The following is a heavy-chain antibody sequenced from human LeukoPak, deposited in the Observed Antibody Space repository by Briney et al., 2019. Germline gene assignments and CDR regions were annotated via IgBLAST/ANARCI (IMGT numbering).Heavy chain of an antibody. D-gene: IGHD4-17*01. CDR1: GGSFSGYY. V-gene: IGHV4-34*01. CDR2: INHSGST. CDR3: ARFDYRDYAEYFDY. J-gene: IGHJ4*02. Sequence: SETLSLTCAVYGGSFSGYYWSWIRHPPGKGLEWIGEINHSGSTNYNPSLKSRVTISVDTSKNQFSLKLSSVTAADTAVYYCARFDYRDYAEYFDYWGQGSLVTVSS.